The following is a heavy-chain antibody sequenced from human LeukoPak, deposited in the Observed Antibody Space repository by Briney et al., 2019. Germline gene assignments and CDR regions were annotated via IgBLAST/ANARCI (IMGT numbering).Heavy chain of an antibody. CDR1: GFTFSSFG. J-gene: IGHJ4*02. CDR2: IRDDGTNK. V-gene: IGHV3-30*02. Sequence: PGGSLRLSCAASGFTFSSFGMHWVRQAPGKGLEWVALIRDDGTNKYYADSVKGRFTISRDNSKNTLYLQMNSLRAEDTAVYYCAKPDDYGDYYYFDYWGQGTLVTVS. D-gene: IGHD4-17*01. CDR3: AKPDDYGDYYYFDY.